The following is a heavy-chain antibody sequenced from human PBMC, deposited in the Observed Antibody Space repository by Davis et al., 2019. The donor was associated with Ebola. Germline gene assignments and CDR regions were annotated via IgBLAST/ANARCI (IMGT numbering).Heavy chain of an antibody. CDR2: ISAFKGKT. Sequence: ASVNVSCKAIGYSFVTYGISWVRKAPGQGLEWLGWISAFKGKTHYAQTFQGRMTLTTDTSTSTAYMELESLRSDDTAVYYCVRSTYDILIDFDFWGQGTLVTVSS. CDR3: VRSTYDILIDFDF. D-gene: IGHD3-9*01. V-gene: IGHV1-18*04. CDR1: GYSFVTYG. J-gene: IGHJ4*02.